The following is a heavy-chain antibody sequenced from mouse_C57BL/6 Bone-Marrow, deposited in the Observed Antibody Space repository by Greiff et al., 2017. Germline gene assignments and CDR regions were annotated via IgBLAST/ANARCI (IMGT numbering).Heavy chain of an antibody. CDR2: IYPRSGNT. V-gene: IGHV1-81*01. Sequence: VQVVESGAELARPGASVKLSCKASGYTFTSYGISWVKQRTGQGLEWIGEIYPRSGNTYYNEKFKGKATLTADKSSSTAYMELRSLTSEDSAVYFCAKLGWLPYFYWGQGTTLTVSS. D-gene: IGHD2-3*01. CDR3: AKLGWLPYFY. CDR1: GYTFTSYG. J-gene: IGHJ2*01.